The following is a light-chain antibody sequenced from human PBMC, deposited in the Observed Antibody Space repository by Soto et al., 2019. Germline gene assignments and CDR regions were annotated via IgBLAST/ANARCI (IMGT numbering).Light chain of an antibody. J-gene: IGKJ4*01. CDR2: VAS. CDR3: QQAFS. V-gene: IGKV3D-7*01. CDR1: QTVSKYY. Sequence: TVLTQSPATLSLSPGERATLSCRASQTVSKYYLSWYQQKPGQAPRLLIYVASTRATGIPARFSGSGSGTDFTLTIASLQLEDFAVYFCQQAFSFGGGTRVEIK.